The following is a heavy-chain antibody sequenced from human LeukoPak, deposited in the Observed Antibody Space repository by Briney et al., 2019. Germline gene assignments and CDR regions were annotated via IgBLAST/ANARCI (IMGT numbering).Heavy chain of an antibody. CDR1: GFTFSNYA. CDR3: AKDRGDYLRVPFDY. V-gene: IGHV3-23*01. J-gene: IGHJ4*02. CDR2: ISGTGGST. D-gene: IGHD5-12*01. Sequence: TGGSLRLSCAASGFTFSNYAMSWVRQAPGKGLEWVSAISGTGGSTYYADSVKGRFTISRDNSKNTLYLQMNSLRAEDTAVYYSAKDRGDYLRVPFDYWGQGTLVTVSS.